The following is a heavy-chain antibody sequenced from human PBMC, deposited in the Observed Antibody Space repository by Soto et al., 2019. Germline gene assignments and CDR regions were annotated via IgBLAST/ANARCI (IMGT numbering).Heavy chain of an antibody. CDR2: IYKSATT. CDR1: GDSISNLDYF. Sequence: PSETLSLTCSVSGDSISNLDYFWAWIRQPPGQSLEYIGYIYKSATTYYNPSFESRVAISVDTSKSQFSLNVTSVTAADTAVYFCARGRYCLTGRCFPNWFDSWGRGTLVTVYS. D-gene: IGHD7-27*01. CDR3: ARGRYCLTGRCFPNWFDS. V-gene: IGHV4-30-4*01. J-gene: IGHJ5*01.